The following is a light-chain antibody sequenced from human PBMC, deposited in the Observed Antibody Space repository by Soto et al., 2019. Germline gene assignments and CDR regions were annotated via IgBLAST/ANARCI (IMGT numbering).Light chain of an antibody. CDR1: QSFNTW. CDR2: KAS. CDR3: QQYNSFPWT. Sequence: DIQMAQSPSTLSASVGDSFSITWRASQSFNTWLAWYQQKPGKAPNLLIYKASSLASGVPSRFSGSGSGTEFTLTISSLQPDDLATYYCQQYNSFPWTFGQGTKVDIK. J-gene: IGKJ1*01. V-gene: IGKV1-5*03.